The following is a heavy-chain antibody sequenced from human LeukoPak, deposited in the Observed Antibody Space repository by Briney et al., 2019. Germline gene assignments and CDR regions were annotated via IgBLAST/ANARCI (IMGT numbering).Heavy chain of an antibody. CDR3: TRQGSGWYNWFDP. Sequence: SETLSLTCTVSGGSISSYYWSWIRQPPGKGLEWIGYIYYSGSTNYNPSLKSRVTISVDTSKNQFSLKLSSVTAADTAVYYCTRQGSGWYNWFDPWGQGTLVTVSS. CDR2: IYYSGST. V-gene: IGHV4-59*08. J-gene: IGHJ5*02. D-gene: IGHD6-19*01. CDR1: GGSISSYY.